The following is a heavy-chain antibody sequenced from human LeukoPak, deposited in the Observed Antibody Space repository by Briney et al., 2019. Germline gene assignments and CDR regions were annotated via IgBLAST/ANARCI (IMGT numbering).Heavy chain of an antibody. CDR1: GGSFSGYY. J-gene: IGHJ4*02. Sequence: SETLSLTCAVYGGSFSGYYWSWIRQPPGKGLEWIGEINHSGSTNYNPSLKSRVTISVDTSKNQFSLKLSSVTAADTAVYYCARRVDFWSGYFDYWGQGTLVTVSS. CDR2: INHSGST. D-gene: IGHD3-3*01. V-gene: IGHV4-34*01. CDR3: ARRVDFWSGYFDY.